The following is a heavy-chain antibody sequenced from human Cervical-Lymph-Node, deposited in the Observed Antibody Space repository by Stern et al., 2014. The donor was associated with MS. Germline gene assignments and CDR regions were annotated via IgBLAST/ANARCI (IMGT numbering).Heavy chain of an antibody. D-gene: IGHD5-24*01. J-gene: IGHJ4*02. Sequence: EVQLVESGGGLVQPGRSLKLACAASGFTFDDYAMHWVRQTPGKGLEWVSGISWNSVTIAYADSGKGRVTISRDNAKNSLYLQMNSLRAEDTALYFCAKGVEDGYNPAFDYWGQGSLVIVSP. CDR3: AKGVEDGYNPAFDY. CDR2: ISWNSVTI. CDR1: GFTFDDYA. V-gene: IGHV3-9*01.